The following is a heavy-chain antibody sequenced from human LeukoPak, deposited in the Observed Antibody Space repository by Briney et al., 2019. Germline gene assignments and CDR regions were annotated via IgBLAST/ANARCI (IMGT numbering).Heavy chain of an antibody. CDR2: IIPIFGTA. Sequence: GASVKVSCKASGGTFSSYAISWVRQAPGQGLEWMGGIIPIFGTANYAQKFQGRVTITTDESTSTAYMELSSLRSEDTAVYYCARERAPNYYDSSLVIDWGQRTLVTVSS. J-gene: IGHJ4*02. CDR3: ARERAPNYYDSSLVID. V-gene: IGHV1-69*05. CDR1: GGTFSSYA. D-gene: IGHD3-22*01.